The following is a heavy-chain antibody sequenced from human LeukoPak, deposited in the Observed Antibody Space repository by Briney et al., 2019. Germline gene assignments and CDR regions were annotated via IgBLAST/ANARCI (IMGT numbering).Heavy chain of an antibody. V-gene: IGHV3-23*01. CDR3: ARDRAAPRDYYGMDV. CDR2: ISGSGGST. D-gene: IGHD6-13*01. CDR1: GFTFSSYA. Sequence: PGGSLRLSCAASGFTFSSYAMSWVRQAPGKGLEWVSAISGSGGSTYYADSVKGRFTISRDNSKNTLYLQMNSLRAEDTAVYYCARDRAAPRDYYGMDVWGQGTTVTVSS. J-gene: IGHJ6*02.